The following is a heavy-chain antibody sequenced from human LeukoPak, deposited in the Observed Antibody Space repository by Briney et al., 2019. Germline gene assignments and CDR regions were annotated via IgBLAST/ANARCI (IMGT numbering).Heavy chain of an antibody. Sequence: ASVTVSCKASGYTFTGYFLHWIRQAPGQGLEWMGWINPSSGGTEYAQKFQGRVTMTRDTSISTAYMELSRLTSDDTAVYYCARVSSIWTDYWGQGTLVTVSS. J-gene: IGHJ4*02. V-gene: IGHV1-2*02. D-gene: IGHD3-3*02. CDR3: ARVSSIWTDY. CDR1: GYTFTGYF. CDR2: INPSSGGT.